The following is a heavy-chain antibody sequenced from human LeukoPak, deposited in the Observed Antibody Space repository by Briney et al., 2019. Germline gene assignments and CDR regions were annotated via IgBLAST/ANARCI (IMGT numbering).Heavy chain of an antibody. CDR3: ARGKTYGWYGWFDP. CDR1: GGSFSGYY. J-gene: IGHJ5*02. V-gene: IGHV4-34*01. Sequence: SETLSLTCAVYGGSFSGYYWSWIRQPPGKGLEWIGEINHSGSTNYNPSLKSRVTISVDTSKNQFSLKLSSVTAADTAVYYCARGKTYGWYGWFDPWGQGTLVTVSS. CDR2: INHSGST. D-gene: IGHD6-19*01.